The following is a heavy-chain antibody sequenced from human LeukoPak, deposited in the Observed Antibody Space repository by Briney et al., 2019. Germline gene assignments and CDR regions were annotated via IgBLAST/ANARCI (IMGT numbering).Heavy chain of an antibody. J-gene: IGHJ4*02. V-gene: IGHV3-7*01. CDR2: INQDGSEQ. CDR1: GFTFCSYW. CDR3: AKDPPYYYDSSGYWSGY. D-gene: IGHD3-22*01. Sequence: GGSLRLSCAASGFTFCSYWMSWVREAPGKGVEWVANINQDGSEQYYVDSVKGRFTISRDNTKNSLYLQMNSLRAEDTAVYYCAKDPPYYYDSSGYWSGYWGQGTLVTVSS.